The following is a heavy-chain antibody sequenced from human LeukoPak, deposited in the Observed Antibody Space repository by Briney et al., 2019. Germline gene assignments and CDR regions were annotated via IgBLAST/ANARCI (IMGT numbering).Heavy chain of an antibody. CDR2: ISSSSSYI. J-gene: IGHJ4*02. D-gene: IGHD6-19*01. Sequence: GGSLRLSCAASGFTFSSYSMNWVRQAPGKGLEWVSSISSSSSYIYYADSAKGRFTISRDNAKNSLYLQMNSLRAEDTAVYYCARVRVQFLPGPVAADYWGQGTLVTVSS. CDR3: ARVRVQFLPGPVAADY. V-gene: IGHV3-21*01. CDR1: GFTFSSYS.